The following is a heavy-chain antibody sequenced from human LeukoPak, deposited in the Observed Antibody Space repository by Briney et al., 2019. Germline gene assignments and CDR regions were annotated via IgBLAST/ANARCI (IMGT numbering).Heavy chain of an antibody. D-gene: IGHD3-22*01. Sequence: GSLRLSCAASGFTFSNAWMSWIRQPPGKGLEWIGEINHSGSTNYNPSLKSRVTISVDTSKNQFSLKLSSVTAADTAVYYCARFSSYYYSSLHYVDHWGQGTLVSVSA. V-gene: IGHV4-34*01. J-gene: IGHJ4*02. CDR1: GFTFSNAW. CDR2: INHSGST. CDR3: ARFSSYYYSSLHYVDH.